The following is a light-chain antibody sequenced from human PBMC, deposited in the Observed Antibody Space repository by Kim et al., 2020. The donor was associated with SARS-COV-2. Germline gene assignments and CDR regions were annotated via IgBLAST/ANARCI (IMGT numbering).Light chain of an antibody. J-gene: IGKJ4*01. CDR2: DAS. CDR1: HSVTNY. Sequence: LTPGERATLSCRASHSVTNYLAWYQQKPGQAPRLLIYDASNRATDIPARFSGRGSGTEFTLTISSLEPEDFAFYYCQQRSNWPLTFGGGTKVDIK. V-gene: IGKV3-11*01. CDR3: QQRSNWPLT.